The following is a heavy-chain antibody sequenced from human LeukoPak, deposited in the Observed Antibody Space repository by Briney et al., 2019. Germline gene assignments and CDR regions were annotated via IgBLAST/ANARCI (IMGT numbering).Heavy chain of an antibody. CDR3: VRGLSVSVTLFHLEY. Sequence: GGSLILSCASSGFTLSSYWMHWLRQAPGKGLVWVSRFNSDGSRASSSNAMKGRFTSSRDNPKNTLYLEMNSLRAEDTAVYYCVRGLSVSVTLFHLEYWGQGNLVTVSS. CDR2: FNSDGSRA. V-gene: IGHV3-74*01. CDR1: GFTLSSYW. D-gene: IGHD2-8*01. J-gene: IGHJ4*02.